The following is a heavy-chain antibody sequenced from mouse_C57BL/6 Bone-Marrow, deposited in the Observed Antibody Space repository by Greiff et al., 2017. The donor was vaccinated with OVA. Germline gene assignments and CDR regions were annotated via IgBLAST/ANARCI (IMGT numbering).Heavy chain of an antibody. CDR3: ARGVYYGSSSYYFDY. V-gene: IGHV1-50*01. CDR1: GYTFTSYW. CDR2: IDPSDSYT. D-gene: IGHD1-1*01. J-gene: IGHJ2*01. Sequence: QVQLQQPGAELVKPGASVKLSCKASGYTFTSYWMQWVKQRPGQGLEWIGEIDPSDSYTNYNQKFKGKATLTVDTSSSTAYMQLSSLTSEDSAVYYWARGVYYGSSSYYFDYWGQGTTLTVSS.